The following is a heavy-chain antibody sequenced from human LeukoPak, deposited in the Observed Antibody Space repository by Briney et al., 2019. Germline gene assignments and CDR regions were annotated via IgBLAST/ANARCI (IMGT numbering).Heavy chain of an antibody. CDR2: INSDGSST. D-gene: IGHD6-13*01. V-gene: IGHV3-74*01. CDR1: GLTFNKSW. Sequence: PGGSLRLSCAASGLTFNKSWMHWVRQGPGKGLEWVSRINSDGSSTSYADSVKGRFTISRDNAKNTLHLQMNSLRAEDTAVYYCARGGYSSSWCPHPLYWGQGTLVTVSS. CDR3: ARGGYSSSWCPHPLY. J-gene: IGHJ4*02.